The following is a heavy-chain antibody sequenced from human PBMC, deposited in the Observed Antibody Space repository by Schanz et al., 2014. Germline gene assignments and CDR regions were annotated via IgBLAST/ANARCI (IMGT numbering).Heavy chain of an antibody. CDR2: ISGSGGST. Sequence: EVQLLESGGGLVQPGGSLRLSCATSGFSFSSYAINWVRQAPGKGLVWVSAISGSGGSTYYADSVKGRFTISRDNSKNTLYLQMNSLRAEDTARYYCAKDAPYPFELWGRGTLITVSS. V-gene: IGHV3-23*01. CDR1: GFSFSSYA. CDR3: AKDAPYPFEL. J-gene: IGHJ2*01.